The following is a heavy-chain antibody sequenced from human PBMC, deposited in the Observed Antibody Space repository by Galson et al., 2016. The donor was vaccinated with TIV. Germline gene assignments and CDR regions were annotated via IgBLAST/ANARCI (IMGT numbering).Heavy chain of an antibody. CDR1: GFTFDDYP. Sequence: SLRLSCAASGFTFDDYPMHWVRQAPGKGLEWVSGISAGGGRTNYADSVKGRFTISRDNPRNTLYLQMSSLRAEDTAVYFCAKMDSSGFDYVRRFDFWGQGTLATVSS. CDR2: ISAGGGRT. V-gene: IGHV3-23*01. CDR3: AKMDSSGFDYVRRFDF. J-gene: IGHJ4*02. D-gene: IGHD3-22*01.